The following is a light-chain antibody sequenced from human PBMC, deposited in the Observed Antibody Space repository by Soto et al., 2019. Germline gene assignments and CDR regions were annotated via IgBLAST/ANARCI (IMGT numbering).Light chain of an antibody. CDR3: QNYNSVPLT. CDR1: QGISSA. Sequence: AIQLTQSPSSLSASVGDRVTITCRASQGISSAVAWYQQKPGKPPKLLMYDASSLESGVPPRFSGSGSGTDFTLSISSLQPEDFATYYCQNYNSVPLTFGGGTKVEIK. J-gene: IGKJ4*01. CDR2: DAS. V-gene: IGKV1-13*02.